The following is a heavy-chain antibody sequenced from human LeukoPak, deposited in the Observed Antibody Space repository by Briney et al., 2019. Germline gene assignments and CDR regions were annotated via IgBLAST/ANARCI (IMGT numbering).Heavy chain of an antibody. V-gene: IGHV4-38-2*02. J-gene: IGHJ6*03. Sequence: SETLSLTCTVSGYSISSGYYWGWIRQPPGKGLEWIGSIYHSGSTYYNPSLKSRVTMSIDTSKNQFSLKLSSVTAADTAVYYCARDKTMVRGEFYYYMDVWGKGTTVTISS. D-gene: IGHD3-10*01. CDR3: ARDKTMVRGEFYYYMDV. CDR2: IYHSGST. CDR1: GYSISSGYY.